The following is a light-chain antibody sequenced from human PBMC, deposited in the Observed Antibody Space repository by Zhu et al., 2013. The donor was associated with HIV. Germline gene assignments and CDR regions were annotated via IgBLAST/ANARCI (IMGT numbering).Light chain of an antibody. CDR1: RSNIGSNT. J-gene: IGLJ3*02. V-gene: IGLV1-44*01. CDR3: AAWDDSLSGWV. CDR2: TNN. Sequence: QSVVTQPPSTSGTPGQRVTISCSGSRSNIGSNTVNWYQQFPGTAPKLLIYTNNQRPSGVPDRFSGSKSGTSASLAISGLQSDDEADYYCAAWDDSLSGWVFGGGTKLTVL.